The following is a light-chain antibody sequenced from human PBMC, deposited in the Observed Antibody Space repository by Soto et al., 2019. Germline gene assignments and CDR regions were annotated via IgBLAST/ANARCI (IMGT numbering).Light chain of an antibody. CDR3: QQTYSTPYT. V-gene: IGKV1-39*01. Sequence: IHMTQSPSSLSASVGDRVTISCRASQRITTYLNWYQQKPGEAPKLLISTSGTLQRGVPSRFSGSGSGTDFPLTITSLQRADFATYCCQQTYSTPYTFGQGTQLEIK. CDR1: QRITTY. CDR2: TSG. J-gene: IGKJ2*01.